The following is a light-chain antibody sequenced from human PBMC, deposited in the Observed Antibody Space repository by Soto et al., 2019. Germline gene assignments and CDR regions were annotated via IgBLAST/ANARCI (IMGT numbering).Light chain of an antibody. Sequence: VLTLSACAVSLSPSERVTLSCKASQSVSSNYLAWYGQKPGQTTRLLXXGAXSRAAGIPERFIGSGSGRDFTLTIRRLEPEYVAVYYCQQYGRSYPRTFGQGAKADIK. J-gene: IGKJ1*01. V-gene: IGKV3-20*01. CDR1: QSVSSNY. CDR2: GAX. CDR3: QQYGRSYPRT.